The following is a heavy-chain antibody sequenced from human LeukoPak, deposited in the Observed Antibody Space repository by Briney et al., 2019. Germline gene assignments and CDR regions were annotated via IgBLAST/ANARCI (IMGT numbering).Heavy chain of an antibody. Sequence: SVKVSCKASGGTFGRYAMSWVRQAPGQGLEWMGGIIPIFGTASFAQKFQGRVTITADESTGTAYMELSSLRSEDTAVYYCARGGRYSYGLRPFDYWGQGTLVTVSS. CDR3: ARGGRYSYGLRPFDY. J-gene: IGHJ4*02. V-gene: IGHV1-69*13. CDR1: GGTFGRYA. CDR2: IIPIFGTA. D-gene: IGHD5-18*01.